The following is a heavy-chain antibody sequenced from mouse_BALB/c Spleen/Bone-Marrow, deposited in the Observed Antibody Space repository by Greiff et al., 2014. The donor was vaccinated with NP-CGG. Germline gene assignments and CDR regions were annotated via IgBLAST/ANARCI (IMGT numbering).Heavy chain of an antibody. Sequence: VQLQQSGAGLVKPGASVKLSCTASGFNIKDTYMHWVKQRPEQGLGWIGRIDPANGNTKYDPKFQGKATITADTSSNTAYLQLSSLTSEDTAVYYCARYYYGYYFDYWGQGTTLTVSS. V-gene: IGHV14-3*02. CDR2: IDPANGNT. J-gene: IGHJ2*01. D-gene: IGHD1-2*01. CDR3: ARYYYGYYFDY. CDR1: GFNIKDTY.